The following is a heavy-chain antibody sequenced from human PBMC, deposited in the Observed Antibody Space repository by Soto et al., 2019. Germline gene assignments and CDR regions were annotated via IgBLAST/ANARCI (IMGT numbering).Heavy chain of an antibody. CDR2: INHSGST. CDR3: ARLAGYYIRYYYYGMDV. V-gene: IGHV4-34*01. CDR1: GGSFSGYS. J-gene: IGHJ6*02. Sequence: SETLSLTCAVYGGSFSGYSWSWIRQPPGKGLEWIGEINHSGSTNYNPSLKSRVTISVDTSKNQFSLKLSSVTAADTAVYYCARLAGYYIRYYYYGMDVWGQGTTVT. D-gene: IGHD3-9*01.